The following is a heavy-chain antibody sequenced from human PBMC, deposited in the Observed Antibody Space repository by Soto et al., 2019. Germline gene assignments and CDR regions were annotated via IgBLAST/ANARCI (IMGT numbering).Heavy chain of an antibody. CDR2: IIPIFGTA. D-gene: IGHD3-22*01. J-gene: IGHJ4*02. CDR3: ARDLLPSITMIVVGSLDD. V-gene: IGHV1-69*06. CDR1: GGTFSSCA. Sequence: SVKVSCKASGGTFSSCAISWVRQAPGQGLEWMGGIIPIFGTANYAQKFQGRVTITADKSTSTAYMELSSLRSEDTAVYYCARDLLPSITMIVVGSLDDWCQGTLVIVSS.